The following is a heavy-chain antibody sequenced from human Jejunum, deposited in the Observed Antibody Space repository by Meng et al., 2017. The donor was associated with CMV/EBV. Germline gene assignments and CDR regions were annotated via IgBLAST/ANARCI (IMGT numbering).Heavy chain of an antibody. CDR3: AREGLVGDLRYFDL. Sequence: QAQLVQPGGEVKKPGASVKVSCKASGYTFTNYGITWVRQAPGQGLEWMGWISAYNGDTNYAQTLQGRVTMTTDTSTSTAYMELRSLRSDDTAVYYCAREGLVGDLRYFDLWGRGTLVTVSS. V-gene: IGHV1-18*01. CDR1: GYTFTNYG. D-gene: IGHD3-16*01. J-gene: IGHJ2*01. CDR2: ISAYNGDT.